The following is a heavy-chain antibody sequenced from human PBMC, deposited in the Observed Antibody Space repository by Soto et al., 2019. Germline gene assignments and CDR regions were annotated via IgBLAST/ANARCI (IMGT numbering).Heavy chain of an antibody. CDR1: GIPVSSNY. CDR2: LHSGGDT. Sequence: EVQLVESGGGLVQPGGSLRLSCAASGIPVSSNYMTWVRQAPGKVLEWVSVLHSGGDTYYANSVKGVFTISRHDSTNTLFLQMNSLTAEDTAVYYCARDGPYYYASRMDVWGQGTTVTVSS. CDR3: ARDGPYYYASRMDV. D-gene: IGHD3-10*01. J-gene: IGHJ6*02. V-gene: IGHV3-53*04.